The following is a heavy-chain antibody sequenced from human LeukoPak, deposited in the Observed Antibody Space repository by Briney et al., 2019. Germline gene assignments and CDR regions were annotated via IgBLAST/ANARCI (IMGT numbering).Heavy chain of an antibody. V-gene: IGHV4-38-2*02. Sequence: PSETLSLTCSVSGYSISSGYQWDWIRQPPGKGLEWIGTVYRSGGTYYKPSLESRVSISVDTSKNQFSLKLRSMTAADTAVYYCARAKLGGDYYYLDVWGKGTTVNVSS. D-gene: IGHD7-27*01. J-gene: IGHJ6*03. CDR2: VYRSGGT. CDR1: GYSISSGYQ. CDR3: ARAKLGGDYYYLDV.